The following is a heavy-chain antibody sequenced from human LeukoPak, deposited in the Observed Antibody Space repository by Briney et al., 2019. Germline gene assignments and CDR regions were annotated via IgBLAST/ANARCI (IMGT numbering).Heavy chain of an antibody. Sequence: ASVKASCKASGYTFTSYGISWVRQAPGQGLEWMGWISAYNGNTNYAQKLQGRVTMTTDTSTSTAYMELRSLRSDDTAVYYCARAADYVWGSLSDRWPFDYWGQGALVTVSS. V-gene: IGHV1-18*01. CDR3: ARAADYVWGSLSDRWPFDY. D-gene: IGHD3-16*01. CDR2: ISAYNGNT. CDR1: GYTFTSYG. J-gene: IGHJ4*02.